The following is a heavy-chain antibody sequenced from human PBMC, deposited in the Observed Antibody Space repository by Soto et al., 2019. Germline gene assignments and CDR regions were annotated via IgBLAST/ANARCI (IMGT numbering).Heavy chain of an antibody. CDR3: AKKPPGSIPGWAFGMDV. D-gene: IGHD1-26*01. CDR1: GFSVTTHY. V-gene: IGHV3-53*02. Sequence: EVQLVETGGGLIQPGGSLRLSCLASGFSVTTHYIIWVRQPPGKGLEWVSTTFTGGSTHYADSVKGRFSISRDNSKNTVYLQMNNLRVEDTAVYYCAKKPPGSIPGWAFGMDVWGQGTTVSVSS. J-gene: IGHJ6*02. CDR2: TFTGGST.